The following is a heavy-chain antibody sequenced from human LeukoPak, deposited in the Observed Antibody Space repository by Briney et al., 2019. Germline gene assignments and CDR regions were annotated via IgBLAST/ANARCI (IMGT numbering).Heavy chain of an antibody. V-gene: IGHV3-74*01. CDR2: INSDGSST. Sequence: GGSLRLSCTASGFTFSSSWMHWVRQAPGKGLMWVSRINSDGSSTIYADSVRGRFTISRDNAKNTLYLQMNSLRAEDTAVYYCATSHRIVGATTGYFQHWGQGTLVTVSS. J-gene: IGHJ1*01. D-gene: IGHD1-26*01. CDR1: GFTFSSSW. CDR3: ATSHRIVGATTGYFQH.